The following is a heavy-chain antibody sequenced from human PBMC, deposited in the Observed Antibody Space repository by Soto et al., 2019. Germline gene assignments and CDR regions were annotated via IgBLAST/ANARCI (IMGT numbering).Heavy chain of an antibody. CDR2: IYSGGST. V-gene: IGHV3-66*01. D-gene: IGHD4-17*01. CDR1: GFTVSSNY. J-gene: IGHJ1*01. CDR3: ARDAFGDYGQQYFQH. Sequence: EVQLVESGGGLVQPGGSLRLSCAASGFTVSSNYMSWVRQAPGKGLEWVSVIYSGGSTSYADSVKGRFTISRDYSKNTLYLHMNSLRAEDTAMYSCARDAFGDYGQQYFQHWGQGTLVTVSS.